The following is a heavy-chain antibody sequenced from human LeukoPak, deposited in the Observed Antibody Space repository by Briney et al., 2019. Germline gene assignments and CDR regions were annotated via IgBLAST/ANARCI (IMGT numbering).Heavy chain of an antibody. CDR3: ARGFYGDYVDY. V-gene: IGHV4-34*01. CDR1: GGSFSGYY. D-gene: IGHD4-17*01. CDR2: INHSGST. J-gene: IGHJ4*02. Sequence: PSEPLSLTCAVYGGSFSGYYWSWIRQPPGKGLEWIGEINHSGSTNYNPSLKSRVTISVDTSKNQFSLKLSSVTAADTAVYYCARGFYGDYVDYWGQGTLVTVSS.